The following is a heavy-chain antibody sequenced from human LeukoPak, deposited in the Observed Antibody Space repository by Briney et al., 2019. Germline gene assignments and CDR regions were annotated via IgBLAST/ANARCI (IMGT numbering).Heavy chain of an antibody. CDR2: ICVIYST. CDR1: GGSISSYY. CDR3: ARVGYYYDSSGYSYYYYGIDV. V-gene: IGHV4-59*01. D-gene: IGHD3-22*01. Sequence: PSETLSLTCAVSGGSISSYYWSWIRQPPGKGLEWIGYICVIYSTNYNPSLKSRITISVDTSKNQFSLKVSSVTAADTAVYYCARVGYYYDSSGYSYYYYGIDVWGQGTTVTVSS. J-gene: IGHJ6*02.